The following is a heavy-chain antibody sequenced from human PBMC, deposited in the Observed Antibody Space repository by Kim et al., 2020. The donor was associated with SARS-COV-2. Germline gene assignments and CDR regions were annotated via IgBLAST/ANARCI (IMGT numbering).Heavy chain of an antibody. CDR2: IRSRAYGGST. CDR1: GFTFGDYA. Sequence: GGSLRLSCTASGFTFGDYAISWVRQAPGKGLEWVGFIRSRAYGGSTEYAASVKGRFTISRDDSKSIAYLQMNSLKTEDTAVYYCKRGYYDILTGYHYYVMDVSGAGATFTVSS. CDR3: KRGYYDILTGYHYYVMDV. J-gene: IGHJ6*01. V-gene: IGHV3-49*04. D-gene: IGHD3-9*01.